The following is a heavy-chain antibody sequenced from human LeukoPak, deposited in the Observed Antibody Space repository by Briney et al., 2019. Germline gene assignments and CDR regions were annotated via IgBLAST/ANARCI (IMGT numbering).Heavy chain of an antibody. Sequence: GASVKVSCKASGYTFTSYYMHWVRQAPGQGLEWMGIINPSGGSTSYAQKFQGRVTMTRDTSISTAYMELSRLRSDDTAVYYCARDLFVVSSGWYGYDCAFDIWGQGTMVTVSS. D-gene: IGHD6-19*01. CDR1: GYTFTSYY. V-gene: IGHV1-46*01. CDR2: INPSGGST. J-gene: IGHJ3*02. CDR3: ARDLFVVSSGWYGYDCAFDI.